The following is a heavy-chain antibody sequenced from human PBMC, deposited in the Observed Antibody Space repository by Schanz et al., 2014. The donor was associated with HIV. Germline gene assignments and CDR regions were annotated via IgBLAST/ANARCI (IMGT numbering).Heavy chain of an antibody. J-gene: IGHJ5*02. V-gene: IGHV1-8*01. CDR2: MNTNSGHT. D-gene: IGHD6-6*01. Sequence: QVQLVQSGAEVKNPGASVKVSCKASGYTFSSYDINWVRQATGQGLEWMGWMNTNSGHTGYAQKFQGRGDMTRTTSISTAYMELRGLTSEDTAVYFCARARAKIEGRPVGNWFDPWGQGTLVTVSS. CDR1: GYTFSSYD. CDR3: ARARAKIEGRPVGNWFDP.